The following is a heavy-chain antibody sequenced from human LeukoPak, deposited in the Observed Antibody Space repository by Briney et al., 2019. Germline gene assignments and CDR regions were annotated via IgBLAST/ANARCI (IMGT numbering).Heavy chain of an antibody. CDR1: GFIFSRYG. Sequence: GGSLRLSCVASGFIFSRYGMHWVRQAPGKGLEYVSAISNSGGSTYYANSVKGRFTISRDNSKNTLYLQMGSLRGEDMAVYYCARGLITGAAGTYYYYGMDVWGQGATVTVSS. CDR3: ARGLITGAAGTYYYYGMDV. V-gene: IGHV3-64*01. J-gene: IGHJ6*02. D-gene: IGHD6-13*01. CDR2: ISNSGGST.